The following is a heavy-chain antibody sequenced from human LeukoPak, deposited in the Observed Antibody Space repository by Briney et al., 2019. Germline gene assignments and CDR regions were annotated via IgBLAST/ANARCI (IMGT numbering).Heavy chain of an antibody. CDR2: ISYDGTIR. CDR1: GLTFSSYG. V-gene: IGHV3-30*03. Sequence: GGSLRLSCAASGLTFSSYGMHWVRQAPGKGLEWVAVISYDGTIRNYADSVKGRFTISRDNSKNTLYLQMNSLTAEDTALYYCATGGRYYLDNWGQGTLVTVSS. J-gene: IGHJ4*02. CDR3: ATGGRYYLDN.